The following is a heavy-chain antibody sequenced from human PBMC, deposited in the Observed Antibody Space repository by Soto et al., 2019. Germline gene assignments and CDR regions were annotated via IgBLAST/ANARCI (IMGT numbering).Heavy chain of an antibody. CDR1: GFTFSNAW. CDR2: IKSKTDGGTT. CDR3: TTDPANYDFWSGYHSIQGFDY. D-gene: IGHD3-3*01. V-gene: IGHV3-15*01. Sequence: GGSLRLSCAASGFTFSNAWMSWVRQAPGKGLEWVGRIKSKTDGGTTDYAAPVKGRFTISRDDSKNTLYLQMNSLKTEDTAVYYCTTDPANYDFWSGYHSIQGFDYWGQGTLVTVSS. J-gene: IGHJ4*02.